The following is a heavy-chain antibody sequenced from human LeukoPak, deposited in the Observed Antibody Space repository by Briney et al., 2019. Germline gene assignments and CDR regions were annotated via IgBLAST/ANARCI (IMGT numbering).Heavy chain of an antibody. J-gene: IGHJ6*02. CDR3: ARAKSGSYRYGMDV. CDR2: ISYDGSNK. D-gene: IGHD1-26*01. CDR1: GITFSSYA. Sequence: GRSLRLSCAASGITFSSYAMHWVRQAPGKGLKWVAVISYDGSNKYYADSVKGRFTISRDNSKNTLYLQMNSLRAEDTAVYYCARAKSGSYRYGMDVWGQGTTVTVSS. V-gene: IGHV3-30-3*01.